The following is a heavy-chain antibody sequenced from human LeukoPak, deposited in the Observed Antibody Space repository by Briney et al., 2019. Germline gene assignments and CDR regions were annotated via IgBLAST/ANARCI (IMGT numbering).Heavy chain of an antibody. J-gene: IGHJ4*01. CDR2: ISAYNGNT. CDR3: AISTYYYDSSGFPDFDY. CDR1: GYTFTSYG. D-gene: IGHD3-22*01. V-gene: IGHV1-18*01. Sequence: ASVKVSCKASGYTFTSYGISWVRQAPGQGLEWMGWISAYNGNTNYAQKLQGRVTMTTDTSTSTAYMELRSLRSDDTAVYYCAISTYYYDSSGFPDFDYWGQEPWSPSPQ.